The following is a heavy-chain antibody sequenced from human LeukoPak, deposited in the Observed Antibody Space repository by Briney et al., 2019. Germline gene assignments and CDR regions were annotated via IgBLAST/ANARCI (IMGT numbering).Heavy chain of an antibody. CDR2: IYYSGST. CDR3: ARGDSGYNLYYFDY. V-gene: IGHV4-39*07. Sequence: KPSETLSLTCTVSGGSISSSSYYWGWIRQPPGKGLEWIGSIYYSGSTNYNPSLKSRVTISADTSKNQFSLKLSSVTAADTAVYYCARGDSGYNLYYFDYWGQGTLVTVSS. CDR1: GGSISSSSYY. D-gene: IGHD5-24*01. J-gene: IGHJ4*02.